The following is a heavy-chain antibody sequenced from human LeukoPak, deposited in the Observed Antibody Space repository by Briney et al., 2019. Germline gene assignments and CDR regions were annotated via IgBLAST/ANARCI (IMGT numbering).Heavy chain of an antibody. D-gene: IGHD3-10*01. Sequence: PGGSLRLSCAASGFTFTSHGMHWVRQSPGKGLEWVALITYDGYYKYYSDSVKGRFTISSDTSKNTLYLQMNSLRAEDTAVYYCARDLSPVVRASPMGCWGQGTLVTVSS. CDR2: ITYDGYYK. CDR3: ARDLSPVVRASPMGC. CDR1: GFTFTSHG. J-gene: IGHJ4*02. V-gene: IGHV3-30*03.